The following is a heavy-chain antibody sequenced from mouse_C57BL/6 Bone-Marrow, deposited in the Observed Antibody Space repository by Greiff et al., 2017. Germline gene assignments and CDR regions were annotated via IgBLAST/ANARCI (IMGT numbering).Heavy chain of an antibody. V-gene: IGHV1-47*01. J-gene: IGHJ3*01. D-gene: IGHD1-1*01. CDR2: FHPYNDDT. CDR1: GYTFTTYP. CDR3: LLYYYGSSYGGGFAY. Sequence: VKLQESGAELVKPGASVKMSCKASGYTFTTYPIEWMKQNHGKSLEWIGNFHPYNDDTKYNEKFKGKATLTVEKSSSTVYLELSRLTSDDSAVYYCLLYYYGSSYGGGFAYWGQGTLVTVSA.